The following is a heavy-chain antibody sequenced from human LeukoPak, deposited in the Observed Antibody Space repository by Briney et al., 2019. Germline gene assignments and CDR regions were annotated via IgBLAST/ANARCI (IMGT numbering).Heavy chain of an antibody. Sequence: SETLSLTCTVSGGSISSGGYYWSWIRQHPGKGLEWIGYIYYSGSTYYNPSLKSRVTISVDTSKNQFSLKLSSVTAADTAVYYCAGDAFNSGSAFDYWGQGTLVTVSS. D-gene: IGHD5-24*01. J-gene: IGHJ4*02. V-gene: IGHV4-31*03. CDR1: GGSISSGGYY. CDR2: IYYSGST. CDR3: AGDAFNSGSAFDY.